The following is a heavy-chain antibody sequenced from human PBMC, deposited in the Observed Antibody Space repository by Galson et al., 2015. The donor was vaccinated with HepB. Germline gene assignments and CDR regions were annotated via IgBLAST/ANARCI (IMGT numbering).Heavy chain of an antibody. J-gene: IGHJ4*02. Sequence: SVKVSCKASGGTFSSYAISWVRQAPGQGLEWMGRIIPILGIANYAQKFQGRVTITADKSTSTAYMELSSLRSEDTAVYYCARAKVDYYDSSGHFDYWGQGTLVTVSS. CDR2: IIPILGIA. V-gene: IGHV1-69*04. D-gene: IGHD3-22*01. CDR1: GGTFSSYA. CDR3: ARAKVDYYDSSGHFDY.